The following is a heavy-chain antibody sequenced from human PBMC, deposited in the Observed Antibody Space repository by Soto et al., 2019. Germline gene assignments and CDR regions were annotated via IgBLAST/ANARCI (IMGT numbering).Heavy chain of an antibody. CDR2: IYHSGST. Sequence: SETLSLTCAVSGGSIISSSWWNWVRQPPGKGLEWIGEIYHSGSTYYKPSLKSRVAMSVDTSKNQFSLKLTSATAADTAVYYCARRDWSGSTSHFYFDYWGQGVLVTVSS. D-gene: IGHD3-9*01. CDR3: ARRDWSGSTSHFYFDY. CDR1: GGSIISSSW. V-gene: IGHV4-4*02. J-gene: IGHJ4*02.